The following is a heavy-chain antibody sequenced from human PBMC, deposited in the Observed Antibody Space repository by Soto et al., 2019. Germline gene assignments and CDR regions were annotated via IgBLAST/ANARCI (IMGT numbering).Heavy chain of an antibody. CDR2: IYHGGAT. Sequence: QVQLQESGPGLVKPSGTLSLTCAVSGGSIRGHYWWSWVRPTPGKGLEWIGEIYHGGATYYNPSLKSRVTISTDESKTQLSLKLNSVTAADTAVYYCAHQTISYTLDVWGQGTTVTVSS. J-gene: IGHJ6*02. CDR1: GGSIRGHYW. D-gene: IGHD1-1*01. CDR3: AHQTISYTLDV. V-gene: IGHV4-4*02.